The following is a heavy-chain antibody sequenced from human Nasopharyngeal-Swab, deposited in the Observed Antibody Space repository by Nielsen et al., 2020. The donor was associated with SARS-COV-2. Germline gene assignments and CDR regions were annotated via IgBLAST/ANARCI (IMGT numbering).Heavy chain of an antibody. J-gene: IGHJ4*02. V-gene: IGHV1-24*01. CDR3: GTNFALHGYSSSPFDY. CDR2: FDPEDGET. Sequence: WVRQAPGQGLEWMGGFDPEDGETIYAQKFQGRVTMTEDTSTDTAYMELSSLRSEDTAVYYCGTNFALHGYSSSPFDYWGQGTLVTVSS. D-gene: IGHD6-13*01.